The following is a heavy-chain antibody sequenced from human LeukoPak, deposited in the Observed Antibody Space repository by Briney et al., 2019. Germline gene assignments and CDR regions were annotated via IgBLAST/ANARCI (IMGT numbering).Heavy chain of an antibody. CDR3: ARVTYDSSGSGFDY. CDR2: IYYSGST. CDR1: GGSIRGHY. J-gene: IGHJ4*02. V-gene: IGHV4-59*11. Sequence: SETLSLTCTVSGGSIRGHYWSWIRQPPGKGLEWIGYIYYSGSTNYNPSLKSRVTISVDTSKNQFSLKLSSVTAADTAVYYCARVTYDSSGSGFDYWGQGTLVTVSS. D-gene: IGHD3-22*01.